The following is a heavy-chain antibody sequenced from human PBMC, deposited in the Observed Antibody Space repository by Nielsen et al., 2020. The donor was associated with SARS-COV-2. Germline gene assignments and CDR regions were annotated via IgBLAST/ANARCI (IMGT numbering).Heavy chain of an antibody. CDR2: VYYTGST. CDR3: ARDRGDYSDYYYGVNV. CDR1: GGSISSGSYH. J-gene: IGHJ6*02. D-gene: IGHD4-17*01. V-gene: IGHV4-61*01. Sequence: GSLRLSCTVSGGSISSGSYHWSWIRQAPGQGLEWIGYVYYTGSTAYNPSLKSRVTISMDTSKSEISLKLRSVTAADTAVYYCARDRGDYSDYYYGVNVWGQGTTVTVSS.